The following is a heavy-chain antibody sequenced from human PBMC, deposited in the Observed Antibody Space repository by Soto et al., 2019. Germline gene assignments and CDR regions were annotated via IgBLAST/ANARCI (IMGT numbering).Heavy chain of an antibody. J-gene: IGHJ5*02. V-gene: IGHV4-30-2*01. CDR3: ARVPSP. CDR1: GGSISSGGYS. Sequence: QLQLQESGSGLVKPSQTLSLTCAVSGGSISSGGYSWSWIRQPPGKGLEWIGYIYHSGSTYYNPSLTSRGPTSVDRSKNRFSLKLSSVTAADTAAYYCARVPSPWGQGTLVTVSS. CDR2: IYHSGST.